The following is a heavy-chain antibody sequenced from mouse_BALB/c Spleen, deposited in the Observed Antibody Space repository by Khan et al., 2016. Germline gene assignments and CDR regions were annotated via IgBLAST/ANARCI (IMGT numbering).Heavy chain of an antibody. Sequence: QIQLVQSGPELKKPGKTVKISCKASGYTFTNYGMNWVKQAPGKGLKWMGWINTYSGESTYADDFKGRFAFSLDTSANTAYLQINNLKHEDTATYVGARYRYYYGSSRYCDVWGEGTTVTVSS. D-gene: IGHD1-1*01. CDR3: ARYRYYYGSSRYCDV. CDR2: INTYSGES. V-gene: IGHV9-3-1*01. J-gene: IGHJ1*01. CDR1: GYTFTNYG.